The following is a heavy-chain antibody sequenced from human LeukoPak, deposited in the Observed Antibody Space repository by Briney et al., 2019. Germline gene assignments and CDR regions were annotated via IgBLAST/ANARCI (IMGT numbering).Heavy chain of an antibody. J-gene: IGHJ4*02. CDR1: GGSISSNNYY. D-gene: IGHD2-2*01. V-gene: IGHV4-39*01. CDR3: ARVLDCSSTSCSEYYFDY. Sequence: SETLSLTCTVSGGSISSNNYYWGWIRQPPGKGLEWIGSIYYSGYTNYNPSLKSRVSISVDTSKNQFSLKLTSVTAADTAVYYCARVLDCSSTSCSEYYFDYWGQGTLVTVSS. CDR2: IYYSGYT.